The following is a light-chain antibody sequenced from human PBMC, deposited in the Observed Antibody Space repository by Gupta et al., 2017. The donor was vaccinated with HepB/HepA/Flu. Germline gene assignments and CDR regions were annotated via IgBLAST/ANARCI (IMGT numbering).Light chain of an antibody. CDR2: AAS. Sequence: IQMTQSPSSVSASLGDRVTITCRASQAISNWLAWYQQKPGKVPKLLIYAASSLQSGVSSRFSGSGSGTDFTLTISSLQLEDFATYYCQQANSFPRTFGGGTRVEIK. J-gene: IGKJ4*01. V-gene: IGKV1-12*01. CDR1: QAISNW. CDR3: QQANSFPRT.